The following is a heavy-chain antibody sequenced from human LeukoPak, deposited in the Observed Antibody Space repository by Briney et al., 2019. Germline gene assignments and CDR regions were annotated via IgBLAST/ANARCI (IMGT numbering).Heavy chain of an antibody. CDR1: DGSINSYY. CDR2: IYYSGST. D-gene: IGHD2-15*01. J-gene: IGHJ6*02. CDR3: GTCSGGSCYYGMDV. V-gene: IGHV4-59*01. Sequence: SETLSLTCSVSDGSINSYYWSWIRQPPGKGLEWIGYIYYSGSTNYNPSLKSRVTISVDTSKNQFSLKLSSVTAADTAVYYCGTCSGGSCYYGMDVWGQGTTVTVSS.